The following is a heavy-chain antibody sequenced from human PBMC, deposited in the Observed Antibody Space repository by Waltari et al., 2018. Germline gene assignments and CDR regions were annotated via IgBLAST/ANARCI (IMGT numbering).Heavy chain of an antibody. CDR1: GGSFSGYY. J-gene: IGHJ4*02. Sequence: QVQLQQWGAGLLKPSETLSLTCAAYGGSFSGYYWSWIRQPPGKGLEWIGEINHSGSTNYNPSLKSRVTISVDTSKNQFSLKLSSVTAADTAVYYCARGAIAAAGTPVYYFDYWGQGTLVTVSS. CDR2: INHSGST. CDR3: ARGAIAAAGTPVYYFDY. D-gene: IGHD6-13*01. V-gene: IGHV4-34*01.